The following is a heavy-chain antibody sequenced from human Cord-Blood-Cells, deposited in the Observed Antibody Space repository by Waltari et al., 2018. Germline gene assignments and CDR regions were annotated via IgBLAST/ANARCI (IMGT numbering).Heavy chain of an antibody. CDR3: AREVTMVRGVLDV. CDR1: GGSFSGYY. Sequence: QVQLQQWGAGLLKTSETLSLTCAVYGGSFSGYYWSWIRRPPGKGLEWMGEINHSGGTNYNPSLKSRVTISVDTSRTQFSLKLSSVTAADTAVYYCAREVTMVRGVLDVWGQGTTVTVSS. V-gene: IGHV4-34*01. J-gene: IGHJ6*02. CDR2: INHSGGT. D-gene: IGHD3-10*01.